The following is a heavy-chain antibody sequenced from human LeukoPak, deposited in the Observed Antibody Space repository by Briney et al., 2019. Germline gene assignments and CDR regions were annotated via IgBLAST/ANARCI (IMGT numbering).Heavy chain of an antibody. J-gene: IGHJ3*02. CDR1: GFTFSNYV. D-gene: IGHD6-19*01. V-gene: IGHV3-30-3*01. Sequence: PGGSLRLSCAASGFTFSNYVIHWVRQAPGKGLEWVAVISYDGSNKYYADSVKGRFTISRDNSKNTLYLQMNSLRAEDTAVYYCARERFRDSSGWYRGAFDIWGQGTMVTVSS. CDR3: ARERFRDSSGWYRGAFDI. CDR2: ISYDGSNK.